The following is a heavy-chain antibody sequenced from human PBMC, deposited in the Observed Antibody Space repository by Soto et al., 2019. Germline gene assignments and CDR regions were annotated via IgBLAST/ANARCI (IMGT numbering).Heavy chain of an antibody. D-gene: IGHD3-3*01. J-gene: IGHJ5*02. CDR2: ISSSSSTI. V-gene: IGHV3-48*02. CDR3: ARVIWSGHLTSDL. CDR1: GFTFSSNS. Sequence: ESGGGLVQPGGSLSLSCAASGFTFSSNSMNWVRQAPGKGLEWISYISSSSSTIYADSVKGRFTISIDNAKNSLYLQMNSLRDAATAVYYCARVIWSGHLTSDLWGQGTLVTVSS.